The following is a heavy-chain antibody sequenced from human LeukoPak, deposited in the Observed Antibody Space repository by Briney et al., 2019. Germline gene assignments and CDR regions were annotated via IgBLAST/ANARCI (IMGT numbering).Heavy chain of an antibody. J-gene: IGHJ4*02. CDR2: IKGDGSST. D-gene: IGHD1-1*01. CDR3: ARTGFDS. Sequence: GGSLRLSCAASGFTFSTYWMHWVRQAPGKGLVWVARIKGDGSSTAYADSVKGRFTIYRDNAKNTLYLQMTSLRAEDAAVYYCARTGFDSWGQGTLVTVSS. V-gene: IGHV3-74*01. CDR1: GFTFSTYW.